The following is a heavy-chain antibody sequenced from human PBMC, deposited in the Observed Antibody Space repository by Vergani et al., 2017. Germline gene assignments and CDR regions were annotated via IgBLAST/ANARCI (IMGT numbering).Heavy chain of an antibody. D-gene: IGHD3-9*01. Sequence: QVQLQESGPGLVKPSETLSLTCAVSGFSIDNGYYWDRIRQPPGKGLEWIGSIYRTGRTHFNPSLKSRVTISVDTSNNHFSLRLNSLTAADPAVYYCARRSGIVYDIFSGTQYFFDFWGQGTLVTVSS. CDR1: GFSIDNGYY. CDR2: IYRTGRT. CDR3: ARRSGIVYDIFSGTQYFFDF. J-gene: IGHJ4*02. V-gene: IGHV4-38-2*01.